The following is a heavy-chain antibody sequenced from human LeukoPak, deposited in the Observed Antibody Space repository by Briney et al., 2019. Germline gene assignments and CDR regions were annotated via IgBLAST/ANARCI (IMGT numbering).Heavy chain of an antibody. J-gene: IGHJ4*02. CDR1: GFTFSSYA. D-gene: IGHD3-10*01. CDR2: ISGSGGST. V-gene: IGHV3-23*01. CDR3: ATAGGTYYYGSGSLDY. Sequence: GGSLRLSCAASGFTFSSYAMSWVRQAPGKGLEWVSAISGSGGSTYYADSVKGRFTISRDNSKNTLYLQMNSLRAEDTAVYYCATAGGTYYYGSGSLDYWGQGTLVTVSS.